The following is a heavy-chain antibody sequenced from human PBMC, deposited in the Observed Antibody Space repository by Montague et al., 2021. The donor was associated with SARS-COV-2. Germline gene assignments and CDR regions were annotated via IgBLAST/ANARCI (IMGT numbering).Heavy chain of an antibody. J-gene: IGHJ4*02. Sequence: SLRLSCAAPGFTFNNFGMHWVRQAPGQGLEWVAVISYDGSIQYYADSVKGRFTISRDWSKNTLYLQMSSLRPEDTAVYYCAKDATIFWFERGRGTFDHWGQGTLVAVSS. CDR1: GFTFNNFG. V-gene: IGHV3-30*18. CDR3: AKDATIFWFERGRGTFDH. D-gene: IGHD3-10*01. CDR2: ISYDGSIQ.